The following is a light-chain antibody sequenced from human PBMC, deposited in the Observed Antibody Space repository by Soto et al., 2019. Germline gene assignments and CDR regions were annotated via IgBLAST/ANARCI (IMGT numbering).Light chain of an antibody. Sequence: DIQMTQSPSTLSASVGDRVTITCRASQSISSRLAWYQQKPGKAPKLLIYDASNLESGVPSRFSGSGSRTEFTLTISSLQPDDFATYYCQQYNSYSLTFGGGTKVEIK. CDR1: QSISSR. V-gene: IGKV1-5*01. CDR3: QQYNSYSLT. J-gene: IGKJ4*01. CDR2: DAS.